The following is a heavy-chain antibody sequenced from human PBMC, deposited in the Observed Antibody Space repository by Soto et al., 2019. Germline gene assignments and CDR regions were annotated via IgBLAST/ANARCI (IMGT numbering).Heavy chain of an antibody. CDR1: GGAIGGYY. V-gene: IGHV4-59*08. CDR3: ARHGSDSGWFDP. Sequence: SETLSLTCSLSGGAIGGYYWSWIRQPPGKALEWIGYVSYSGSTDYHPSLKSRVSISIDTSKNQFSLKMISVTAADTAVYYCARHGSDSGWFDPWGRGTLVTVSS. CDR2: VSYSGST. J-gene: IGHJ5*02. D-gene: IGHD6-19*01.